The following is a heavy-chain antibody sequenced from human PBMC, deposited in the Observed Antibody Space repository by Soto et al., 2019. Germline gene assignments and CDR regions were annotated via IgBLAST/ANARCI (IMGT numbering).Heavy chain of an antibody. Sequence: ASVKVSCKASGYTFTSSGISWARHAPGQGLEWMGWISAYNGNTNYAQKLQGRVTMTTDTSTSTVYMELRNLRSDDSAVYYCVSYPVFSSSWSYQGHYYYGMDVWCQGTTVTVSS. CDR1: GYTFTSSG. V-gene: IGHV1-18*01. J-gene: IGHJ6*02. D-gene: IGHD6-13*01. CDR2: ISAYNGNT. CDR3: VSYPVFSSSWSYQGHYYYGMDV.